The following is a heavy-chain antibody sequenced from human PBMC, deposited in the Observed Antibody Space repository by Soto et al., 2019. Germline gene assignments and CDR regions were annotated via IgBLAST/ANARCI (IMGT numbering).Heavy chain of an antibody. D-gene: IGHD3-22*01. V-gene: IGHV3-23*01. CDR1: GFTFSSYA. CDR3: AKDRHYYDSSGNFDY. Sequence: EVQLLESGGGLVQPGGSLRLSCAASGFTFSSYAMSWVRQAPGKGLEWVSAISGSGGSTYYADSVKGRFTISRDNSKNTLYLQMNRLRAEDTAVYYCAKDRHYYDSSGNFDYWGQGTLVTVSS. CDR2: ISGSGGST. J-gene: IGHJ4*02.